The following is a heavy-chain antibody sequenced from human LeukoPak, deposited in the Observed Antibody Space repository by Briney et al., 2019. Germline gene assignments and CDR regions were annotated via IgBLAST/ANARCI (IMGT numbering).Heavy chain of an antibody. CDR1: GFTFSDYS. V-gene: IGHV3-21*01. D-gene: IGHD1-7*01. CDR2: ISRSSTYI. CDR3: ARGTIGTFYYFDS. J-gene: IGHJ4*02. Sequence: GGSLRLSCAASGFTFSDYSMSWVRQAPGKGLEWVSSISRSSTYIYYADSVKGRFTMSRDNAKNSLYLQMNSLSAEDTAIYYCARGTIGTFYYFDSWGQGTLVTVSS.